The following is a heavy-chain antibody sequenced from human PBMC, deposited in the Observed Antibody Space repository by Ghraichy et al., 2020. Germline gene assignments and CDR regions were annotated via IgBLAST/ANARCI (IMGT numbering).Heavy chain of an antibody. Sequence: GGSLRLSCAASGFTFSRHWMSWVRQAPGKGLEWVASIKSDGSEIFYVDSVRGRFTISRDNAKNSVSLEMNSLRVEDTAVYYCVRDPYGDYKYGGADYWGQGTRVSVSS. CDR2: IKSDGSEI. D-gene: IGHD4-17*01. V-gene: IGHV3-7*01. CDR3: VRDPYGDYKYGGADY. J-gene: IGHJ4*02. CDR1: GFTFSRHW.